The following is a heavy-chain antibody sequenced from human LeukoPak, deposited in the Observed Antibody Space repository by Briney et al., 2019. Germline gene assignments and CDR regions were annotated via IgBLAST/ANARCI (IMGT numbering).Heavy chain of an antibody. CDR3: AKDCSSTSCPTSDY. J-gene: IGHJ4*02. CDR2: ISGSGVST. V-gene: IGHV3-23*01. D-gene: IGHD2-2*01. CDR1: GFTFSSYA. Sequence: GGSLGLSCAASGFTFSSYAMSWVRQAPGKGLDWVSAISGSGVSTYSADSVKGRFTISRDNSKNTLYLQMNSLRAEDTAIYYCAKDCSSTSCPTSDYWGQGTLVTVSS.